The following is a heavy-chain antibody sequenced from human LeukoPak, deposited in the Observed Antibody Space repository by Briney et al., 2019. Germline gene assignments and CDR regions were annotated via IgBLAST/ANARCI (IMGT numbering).Heavy chain of an antibody. D-gene: IGHD4-17*01. CDR2: ISTSGSSA. Sequence: PGGSLRLSCAGSGFTFSGYSMHWVRQAPGKGLEWVAYISTSGSSAYYTDSVQGRFTISRDNSKNTLYLQLNSLRAEDTAVYYCAKGGDYEIYYYYYYMDVWGKGTTVTVSS. CDR1: GFTFSGYS. J-gene: IGHJ6*03. V-gene: IGHV3-48*01. CDR3: AKGGDYEIYYYYYYMDV.